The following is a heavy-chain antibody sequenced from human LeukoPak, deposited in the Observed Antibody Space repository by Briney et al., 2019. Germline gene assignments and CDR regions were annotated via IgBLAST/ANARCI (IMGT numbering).Heavy chain of an antibody. CDR3: ARQYGPGYSSTWYFDY. V-gene: IGHV4-39*01. J-gene: IGHJ4*02. Sequence: SETLSFTCTVSGGSISSSAYSWGWIRQPPGKGFGWIGNIYDNGNTYYNPSLKSRVTISVDTSKNQFSLQLNSVTAADTAVYYCARQYGPGYSSTWYFDYWGQGTLVTVSS. D-gene: IGHD6-13*01. CDR1: GGSISSSAYS. CDR2: IYDNGNT.